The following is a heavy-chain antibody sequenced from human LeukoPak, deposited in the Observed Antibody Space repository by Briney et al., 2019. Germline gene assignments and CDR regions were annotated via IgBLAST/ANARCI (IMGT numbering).Heavy chain of an antibody. Sequence: GGSLRLSCAASGFTFSSYAMSWVRQAPGKGLEWVSAISGSGGSTYYADSVKGRFTISRDNSKNTLYLQMNSLGAEDTAVYYCAKDPSGYCSGGSCYPGWFDPWGQGTLVTVSS. CDR2: ISGSGGST. J-gene: IGHJ5*02. CDR3: AKDPSGYCSGGSCYPGWFDP. CDR1: GFTFSSYA. V-gene: IGHV3-23*01. D-gene: IGHD2-15*01.